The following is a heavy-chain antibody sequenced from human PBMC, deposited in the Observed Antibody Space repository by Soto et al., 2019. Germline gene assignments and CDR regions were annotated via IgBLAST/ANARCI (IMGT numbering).Heavy chain of an antibody. CDR3: ARDRTYYGDSGGYYYAHY. V-gene: IGHV3-30-3*01. D-gene: IGHD3-22*01. CDR2: ISYDGNKK. CDR1: GVSFSSYA. Sequence: QVPLVESGGGVVQPGRSLRLSCAASGVSFSSYAFHWVRQAPGKGLEWVAVISYDGNKKYYADSVNGRFSISSNTYKQTLNLHMNSLRTEDRAVYYCARDRTYYGDSGGYYYAHYWGQGRLVTVSS. J-gene: IGHJ4*02.